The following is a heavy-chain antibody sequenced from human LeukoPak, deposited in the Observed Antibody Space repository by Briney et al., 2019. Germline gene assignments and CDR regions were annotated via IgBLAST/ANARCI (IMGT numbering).Heavy chain of an antibody. V-gene: IGHV3-21*01. J-gene: IGHJ5*02. CDR3: ARGFCSGGSCYSGGYLDL. CDR2: ISSSSSYI. D-gene: IGHD2-15*01. Sequence: GGSLRLSCAASGFTFSSYSMNWVRQAPGKGLEWVSSISSSSSYIYYADSVKGRFTIPRDNAKNSLYLQMNSLRAEDTAVYYCARGFCSGGSCYSGGYLDLWGRGTLVTVSS. CDR1: GFTFSSYS.